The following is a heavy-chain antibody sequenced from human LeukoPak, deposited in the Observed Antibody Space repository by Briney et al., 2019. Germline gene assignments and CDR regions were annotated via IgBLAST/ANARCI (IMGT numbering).Heavy chain of an antibody. CDR2: INSDGSST. CDR1: GFTFSSYW. D-gene: IGHD3-3*01. Sequence: GGSLRLSCAASGFTFSSYWMHWVRQAPGKGLVWVSHINSDGSSTSYADSVKGRFTTSRDNAKNTLYLQMNSLRAEDTAVYYCARRNYDSYGMDVWGQGTTVTVSS. V-gene: IGHV3-74*01. J-gene: IGHJ6*02. CDR3: ARRNYDSYGMDV.